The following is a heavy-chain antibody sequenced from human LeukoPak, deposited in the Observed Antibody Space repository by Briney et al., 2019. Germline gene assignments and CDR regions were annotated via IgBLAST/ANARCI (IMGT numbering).Heavy chain of an antibody. Sequence: PGGSLRLSCAASGFTFSTFAMHWVRQAPGKGLEWVAVISYVGSNKYYADSVKGRFAISRDNSKKTLYMQMNSLRAEDTAVYYCAREGGDGYNLSYWGQGTLVAVSS. V-gene: IGHV3-30*09. CDR2: ISYVGSNK. D-gene: IGHD5-24*01. CDR3: AREGGDGYNLSY. CDR1: GFTFSTFA. J-gene: IGHJ4*02.